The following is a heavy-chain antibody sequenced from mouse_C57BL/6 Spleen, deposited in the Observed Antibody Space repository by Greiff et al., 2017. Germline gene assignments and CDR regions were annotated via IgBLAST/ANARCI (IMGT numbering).Heavy chain of an antibody. CDR3: ARDPLTVSGAMDY. J-gene: IGHJ4*01. D-gene: IGHD1-1*01. CDR2: ISDGGSYT. CDR1: GFTFSSYA. V-gene: IGHV5-4*01. Sequence: EVKLMESGGGLVKPGGSLKLSCAASGFTFSSYAMSWVRQTPEKRLEWVATISDGGSYTYYPDNVKGRFTISRDNAKNNLYLQMSHLKSEDTAMYYCARDPLTVSGAMDYWGQGTSVTVSS.